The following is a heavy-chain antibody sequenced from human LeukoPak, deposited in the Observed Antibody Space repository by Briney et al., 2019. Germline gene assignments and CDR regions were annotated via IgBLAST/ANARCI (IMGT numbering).Heavy chain of an antibody. D-gene: IGHD1-26*01. Sequence: GSLRLSCAASGFTFSSYGMHWVRQAPGKGLEWVAVIWYDGSNKYYADSVKGRFTISRDNSKNTLYLQMNSLRAEDTAVYYCARDSKWTKSSYMDVWGKGTTVTVSS. CDR2: IWYDGSNK. CDR1: GFTFSSYG. CDR3: ARDSKWTKSSYMDV. J-gene: IGHJ6*03. V-gene: IGHV3-33*01.